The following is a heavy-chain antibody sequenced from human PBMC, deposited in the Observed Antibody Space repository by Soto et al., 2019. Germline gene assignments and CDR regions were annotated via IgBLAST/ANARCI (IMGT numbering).Heavy chain of an antibody. CDR3: ARVDYDKGWAFDI. D-gene: IGHD3-22*01. V-gene: IGHV4-4*07. J-gene: IGHJ3*02. CDR1: GGSISGYY. Sequence: SETLSLTCTVSGGSISGYYWSWIRQPAGKGLEWIGRIYYSGSTYYNPSLKSRVTISVDTSKNQFSLKLSSVTAADTAVYYCARVDYDKGWAFDIWGQGTRVTVSS. CDR2: IYYSGST.